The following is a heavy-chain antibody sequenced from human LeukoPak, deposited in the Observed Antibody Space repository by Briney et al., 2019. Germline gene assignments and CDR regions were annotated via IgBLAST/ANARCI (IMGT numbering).Heavy chain of an antibody. CDR1: GGTFSSYA. CDR3: ARRGQVFSYDSSGYYSQTLYYFDY. J-gene: IGHJ4*02. CDR2: IIPIFGTA. Sequence: SVKVSCKASGGTFSSYAISWVRQAPGQGLEWMGGIIPIFGTANYAQKFQGRVTITADESTSTAYMELSSLRSEDTAVYYCARRGQVFSYDSSGYYSQTLYYFDYWGQGTLVNVSS. D-gene: IGHD3-22*01. V-gene: IGHV1-69*01.